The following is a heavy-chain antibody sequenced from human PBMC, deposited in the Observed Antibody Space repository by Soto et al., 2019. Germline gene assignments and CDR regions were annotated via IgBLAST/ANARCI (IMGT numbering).Heavy chain of an antibody. CDR2: IYYSGST. J-gene: IGHJ5*02. Sequence: SETLSLTCTVSGGSVSSGSYYWSWIRQPPGKGLEWIGYIYYSGSTNYNPSLKSRVTISVDTSKNQFSLKLSSVTAADTAVYYCARETDFGVRTDGFDPWGQGTLVTVSS. V-gene: IGHV4-61*01. CDR1: GGSVSSGSYY. CDR3: ARETDFGVRTDGFDP. D-gene: IGHD3-3*01.